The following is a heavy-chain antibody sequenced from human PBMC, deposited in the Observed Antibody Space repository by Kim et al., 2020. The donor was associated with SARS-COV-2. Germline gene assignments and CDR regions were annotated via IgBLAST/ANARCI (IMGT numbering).Heavy chain of an antibody. CDR2: IYSGGST. D-gene: IGHD4-17*01. J-gene: IGHJ6*02. CDR1: GFTVSSNY. V-gene: IGHV3-53*01. Sequence: GGSLRLSYAASGFTVSSNYMSWVRQAPGKGLEWVSVIYSGGSTYYADSVKGRFTISRDNSKNTLYLQMNSLRAEDTAVYYCARGGGDYYYGMDVWGQGTTVTVSS. CDR3: ARGGGDYYYGMDV.